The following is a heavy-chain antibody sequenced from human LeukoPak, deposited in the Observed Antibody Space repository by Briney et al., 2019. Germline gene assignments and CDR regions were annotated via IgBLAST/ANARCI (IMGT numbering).Heavy chain of an antibody. V-gene: IGHV3-23*01. D-gene: IGHD3-3*01. CDR3: AKVPYYDFWSGYYGRDYFDY. CDR1: GFTFSSYA. Sequence: GGSLRLSCAASGFTFSSYAMSWVRQAPGKGLEWVSAISGSGGSTYYADSVKGRFTISRDNSKNTLYLQMNSLRAEDTAVYYCAKVPYYDFWSGYYGRDYFDYWGQGTLVTVSS. CDR2: ISGSGGST. J-gene: IGHJ4*02.